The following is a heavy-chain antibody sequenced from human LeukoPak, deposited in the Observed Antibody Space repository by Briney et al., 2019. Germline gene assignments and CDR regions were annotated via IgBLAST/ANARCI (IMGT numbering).Heavy chain of an antibody. V-gene: IGHV1-18*01. CDR2: ISAYNGNT. J-gene: IGHJ4*01. D-gene: IGHD6-13*01. CDR1: GYTFTSYG. CDR3: ARGTPYTAAAELDY. Sequence: ASVKVSCKASGYTFTSYGISWVRRAPGQGLEWMGWISAYNGNTNYAQKLQGRVTMTTDTSTSTAYMELRSLRSDDTAVYYCARGTPYTAAAELDYWGQGTLVTVSS.